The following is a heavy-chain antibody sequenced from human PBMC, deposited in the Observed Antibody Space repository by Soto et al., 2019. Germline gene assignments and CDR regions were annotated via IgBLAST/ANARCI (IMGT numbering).Heavy chain of an antibody. CDR1: CGSISSYY. Sequence: SETLSLTCTVSCGSISSYYWSWFRQPPGKGLEWIGYIYYSGSTNYNPSLKSRVTISVDTSKNQFSLKLSSVTAADTAVYYCARAELNGDWFDPWGQGTLVTVS. V-gene: IGHV4-59*01. CDR3: ARAELNGDWFDP. CDR2: IYYSGST. J-gene: IGHJ5*02.